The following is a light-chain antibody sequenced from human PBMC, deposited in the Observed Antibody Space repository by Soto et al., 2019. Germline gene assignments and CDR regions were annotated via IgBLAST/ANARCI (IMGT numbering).Light chain of an antibody. CDR1: QSVSSSY. V-gene: IGKV3-20*01. J-gene: IGKJ1*01. CDR2: GVY. CDR3: QHYGYSQWT. Sequence: EIVLTQSPGTLSLSPWERATPSCRASQSVSSSYLAWYQHKSGQAPRLLIYGVYTRASGIPDRFSGSGSGTEFTLTITRLEPEDSAVYFCQHYGYSQWTFSQGTKVDIK.